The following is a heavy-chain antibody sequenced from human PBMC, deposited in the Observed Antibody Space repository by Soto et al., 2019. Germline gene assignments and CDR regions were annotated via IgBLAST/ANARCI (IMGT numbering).Heavy chain of an antibody. J-gene: IGHJ6*02. Sequence: SETLSLTCAVYGGSFSGYYWSWIRQPPGKGLEWIGEINHSGSTNYNPSLKSRVTISVDTSKNQFSLKLSSVTAADTAVYYCARGVVPAAIKYYYGMDVWGQGTTVTGS. D-gene: IGHD2-2*01. CDR2: INHSGST. V-gene: IGHV4-34*01. CDR1: GGSFSGYY. CDR3: ARGVVPAAIKYYYGMDV.